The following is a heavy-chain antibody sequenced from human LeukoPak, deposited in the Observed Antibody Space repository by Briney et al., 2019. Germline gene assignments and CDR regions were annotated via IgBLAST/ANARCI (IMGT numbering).Heavy chain of an antibody. V-gene: IGHV4-4*07. Sequence: PSETLSLTCTVSGGSISNYYWSWIRQPAGKGLEWIGRIYTSGSTNYNPSLKSRVTISVDKSKNQFSLKLSSVTAADTAVYYCARGDLWSGYSPDTYYYYMGVWGKGTTVTVSS. J-gene: IGHJ6*03. CDR2: IYTSGST. CDR3: ARGDLWSGYSPDTYYYYMGV. CDR1: GGSISNYY. D-gene: IGHD3-3*01.